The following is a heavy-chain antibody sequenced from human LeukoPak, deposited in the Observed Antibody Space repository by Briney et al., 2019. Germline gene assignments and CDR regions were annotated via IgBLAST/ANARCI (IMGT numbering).Heavy chain of an antibody. D-gene: IGHD3-22*01. Sequence: GASVKVSCKASGYTFTGYHMHWVRQAPGQGLEWMGRINPNSGDTNYAQKFQGRVTMTRDTSISTAYMELSRLRSDDTAVYYCARDQGPYYYDSSGSGFDPWGQGTLVTVSS. CDR3: ARDQGPYYYDSSGSGFDP. V-gene: IGHV1-2*06. J-gene: IGHJ5*02. CDR1: GYTFTGYH. CDR2: INPNSGDT.